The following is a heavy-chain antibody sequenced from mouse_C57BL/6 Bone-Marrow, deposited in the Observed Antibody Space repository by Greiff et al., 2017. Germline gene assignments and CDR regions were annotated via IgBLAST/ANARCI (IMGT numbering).Heavy chain of an antibody. V-gene: IGHV1-80*01. CDR1: GYAFSSYW. D-gene: IGHD1-1*01. CDR2: IYPGDGDT. CDR3: ARWVYYGSSYGVYWYFDI. Sequence: QVQLQQSGAELVKPGASVKISCKASGYAFSSYWMNWVKQRPGKGLEWIGQIYPGDGDTNYNGKFKGKATLTADKSSSTAYMQLSSLTSEDSAVYFCARWVYYGSSYGVYWYFDIWGTGTTVTVSS. J-gene: IGHJ1*03.